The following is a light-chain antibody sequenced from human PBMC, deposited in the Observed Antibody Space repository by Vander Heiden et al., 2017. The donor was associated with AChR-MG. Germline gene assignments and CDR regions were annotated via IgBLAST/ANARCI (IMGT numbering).Light chain of an antibody. CDR3: QNCNSVPFI. V-gene: IGKV1-27*01. Sequence: DIQLTQYPSSLSASVGDRVTITCRASHGISKYAALYHQKPEKVPTPLFYAASTLQSTVPSRFSSSGSGTDFTLPISSLQPEDVATYFCQNCNSVPFIFGPGTKVDIK. J-gene: IGKJ3*01. CDR2: AAS. CDR1: HGISKY.